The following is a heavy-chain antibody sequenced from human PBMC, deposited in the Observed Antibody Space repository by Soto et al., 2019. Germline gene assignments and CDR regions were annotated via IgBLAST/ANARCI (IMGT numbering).Heavy chain of an antibody. CDR1: GFTFSSYA. CDR2: ISGSGGST. D-gene: IGHD6-19*01. J-gene: IGHJ4*02. V-gene: IGHV3-23*01. Sequence: GGSLRLSCAASGFTFSSYAMSWVRQAPGKGLEWVSAISGSGGSTYYADSVKGRFTISRDNSKNTLYLQMNSLRAEDTAVYYCAKDLVPAKYSSGPGKGYWGQGTLVTVSS. CDR3: AKDLVPAKYSSGPGKGY.